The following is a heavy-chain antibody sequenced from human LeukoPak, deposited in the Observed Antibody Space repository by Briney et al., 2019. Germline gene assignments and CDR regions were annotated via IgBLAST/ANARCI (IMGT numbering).Heavy chain of an antibody. J-gene: IGHJ4*02. Sequence: SETLSLTCTVSGYSISSGYYWGWIRQPPGEGLEWIGSIYHSGSTYYNPSLKSRVTISVDTSKNQFSLKLSSVTAADTAVYYCARGSMGSSSGSYFDYWGQGTLVTVSS. CDR2: IYHSGST. V-gene: IGHV4-38-2*02. CDR1: GYSISSGYY. CDR3: ARGSMGSSSGSYFDY. D-gene: IGHD6-6*01.